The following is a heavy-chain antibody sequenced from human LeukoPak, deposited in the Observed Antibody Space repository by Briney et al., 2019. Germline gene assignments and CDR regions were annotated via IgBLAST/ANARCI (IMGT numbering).Heavy chain of an antibody. CDR2: INHSGST. V-gene: IGHV4-34*01. CDR1: GGSFSGYY. CDR3: APRDYYYGMDV. Sequence: SETLSLTCAVYGGSFSGYYWSWIRQPPGKGLEWIGEINHSGSTNYNPFLKSRVTISVDTSKNQFSLKLSSVTAADTAVYYCAPRDYYYGMDVWGQGTTVTVSS. J-gene: IGHJ6*02.